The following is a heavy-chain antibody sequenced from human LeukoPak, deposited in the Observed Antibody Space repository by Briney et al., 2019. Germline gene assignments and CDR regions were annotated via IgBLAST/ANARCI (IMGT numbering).Heavy chain of an antibody. D-gene: IGHD4-17*01. V-gene: IGHV4-34*01. J-gene: IGHJ4*02. CDR2: INHSGST. Sequence: SETLSLTCAVYGGSFSGYYWSWIRQPPGKGLEWIGEINHSGSTNYNPSLKSRVTISVDTSKNQFSLKLSSVTAADTAMYYCARVRLTTVTDYWGQGTLVTVSS. CDR1: GGSFSGYY. CDR3: ARVRLTTVTDY.